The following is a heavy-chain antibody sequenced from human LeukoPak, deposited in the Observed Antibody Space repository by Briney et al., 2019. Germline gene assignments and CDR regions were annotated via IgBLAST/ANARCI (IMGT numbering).Heavy chain of an antibody. CDR1: GGTFGSYA. V-gene: IGHV1-69*04. CDR2: IIPILGIA. J-gene: IGHJ3*02. CDR3: ARTLDSSWDPRAFDI. Sequence: ASVKVSCKASGGTFGSYAISWVRQTPGQGFEWRGRIIPILGIANYAQKFQGRVTITADKSTSTAYMELSSLRSEDTAVYYCARTLDSSWDPRAFDIWGQGTMVTVSS. D-gene: IGHD6-13*01.